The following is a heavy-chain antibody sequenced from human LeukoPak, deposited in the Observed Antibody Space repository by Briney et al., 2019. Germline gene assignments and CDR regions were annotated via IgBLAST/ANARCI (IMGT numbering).Heavy chain of an antibody. J-gene: IGHJ4*02. CDR1: GFTFSDYS. V-gene: IGHV3-21*01. CDR2: ISSGSTYI. CDR3: ARGGAQSPDY. Sequence: GGSLRLSCAASGFTFSDYSMNWVRQAPGKGLEWVSSISSGSTYIYYADSVKGRFTISRDNAKNSLYLQMNSLRAEDTALYYCARGGAQSPDYWGQGILVTVSS.